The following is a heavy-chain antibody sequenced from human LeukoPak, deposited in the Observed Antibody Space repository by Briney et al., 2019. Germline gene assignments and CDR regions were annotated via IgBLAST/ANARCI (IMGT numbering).Heavy chain of an antibody. CDR2: IKQDGSEK. CDR1: GFTFSSYW. D-gene: IGHD1-14*01. CDR3: ARERKPLGQPLFLDY. V-gene: IGHV3-7*05. J-gene: IGHJ4*02. Sequence: PGGSLTLSCAASGFTFSSYWMSWVSQAPGQGLEWVADIKQDGSEKYYMYSVRGRFTISRDNAKNSLSLQMNSLRAEDTAVYYCARERKPLGQPLFLDYWGQGALVTVSS.